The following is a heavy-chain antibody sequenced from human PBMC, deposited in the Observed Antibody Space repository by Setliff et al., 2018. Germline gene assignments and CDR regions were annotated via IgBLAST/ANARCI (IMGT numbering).Heavy chain of an antibody. V-gene: IGHV4-4*07. CDR2: IYTSGDT. CDR3: ARDRVVVVAARRGYYFDY. J-gene: IGHJ4*02. CDR1: GGSIGSHN. Sequence: SETLSLTCTVSGGSIGSHNWIWIRQPAGKGLEWIGRIYTSGDTNYNPSLTSRVTMSVDTSKNQNSLKLSSVTAADTAVYYCARDRVVVVAARRGYYFDYWGQGTLVTVSS. D-gene: IGHD2-15*01.